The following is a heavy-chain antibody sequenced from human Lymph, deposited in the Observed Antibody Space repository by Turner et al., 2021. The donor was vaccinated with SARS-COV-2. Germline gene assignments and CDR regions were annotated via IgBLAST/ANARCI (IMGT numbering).Heavy chain of an antibody. D-gene: IGHD2-2*02. CDR2: ISGSGGST. CDR1: RCTFSSYG. J-gene: IGHJ6*02. Sequence: EVQLLESGGGLVQPGGSVRLSCAASRCTFSSYGMSWVSQAPGKGLEWVSVISGSGGSTYYADSVKGRFTISRDNSKNTLYLQMNSLRAEDTAVYYCAKDRVVPPAIWNYYYYYGMDVWGQGTTVTVSS. CDR3: AKDRVVPPAIWNYYYYYGMDV. V-gene: IGHV3-23*01.